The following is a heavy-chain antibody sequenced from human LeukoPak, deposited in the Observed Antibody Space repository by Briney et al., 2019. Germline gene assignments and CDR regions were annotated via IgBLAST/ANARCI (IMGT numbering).Heavy chain of an antibody. V-gene: IGHV3-9*01. Sequence: QAGGSPRLSCAASGFTFDDYAMHWVRQAPGQGLEWVSGISWNGNSIDYADSVKGRFTISRDNAKNSLYLQMNSLRAEDSALYFCAKTTSGYASSFACWGQGTLVTVSS. J-gene: IGHJ4*02. D-gene: IGHD2-2*01. CDR2: ISWNGNSI. CDR3: AKTTSGYASSFAC. CDR1: GFTFDDYA.